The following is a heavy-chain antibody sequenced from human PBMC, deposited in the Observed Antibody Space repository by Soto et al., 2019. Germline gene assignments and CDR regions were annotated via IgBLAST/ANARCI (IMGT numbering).Heavy chain of an antibody. CDR1: GFTFDDYA. CDR2: ISWNSGSI. CDR3: AKDEYYDILTGWFDY. D-gene: IGHD3-9*01. J-gene: IGHJ4*02. Sequence: DVQLVESGGGLVQPGRSLRLSCAASGFTFDDYAMHWVRQAPGKGLEWVSGISWNSGSIGYADSVKGRFTISRDNAKNSLYQQMNSLRAEDTALYYCAKDEYYDILTGWFDYWGQGTLVTVSS. V-gene: IGHV3-9*01.